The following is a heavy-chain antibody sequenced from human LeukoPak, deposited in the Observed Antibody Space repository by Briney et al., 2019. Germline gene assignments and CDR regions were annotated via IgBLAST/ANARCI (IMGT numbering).Heavy chain of an antibody. CDR1: GFTFDDYG. CDR2: INWNGGST. V-gene: IGHV3-20*01. J-gene: IGHJ6*03. D-gene: IGHD3-16*01. Sequence: GGSLRLSCAASGFTFDDYGMSWVRQAPGKVLEWVSGINWNGGSTGYADSVKGRFTISRDNAKNSLYLQMNSLRAEDTALYHCARETYDKGYYYYYMDVWGKGTTVTISS. CDR3: ARETYDKGYYYYYMDV.